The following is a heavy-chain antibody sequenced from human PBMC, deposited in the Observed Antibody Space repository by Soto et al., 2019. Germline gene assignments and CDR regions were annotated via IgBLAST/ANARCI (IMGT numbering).Heavy chain of an antibody. J-gene: IGHJ6*03. CDR3: ARERNGYYMDV. CDR2: VSAQSRAI. CDR1: GFSFNVYT. V-gene: IGHV3-48*04. Sequence: EVQLVESGGGLVRPGGSLTLSCATSGFSFNVYTMKWVRQAPGKGLEWISDVSAQSRAIHYADSVKGRFTISRDNAANSLYLRMDSLRAEDTAVYYCARERNGYYMDVWGKGTTVTVSS. D-gene: IGHD2-8*01.